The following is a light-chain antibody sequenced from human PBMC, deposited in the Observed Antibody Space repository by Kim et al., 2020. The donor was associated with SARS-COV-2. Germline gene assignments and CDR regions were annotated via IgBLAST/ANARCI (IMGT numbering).Light chain of an antibody. J-gene: IGLJ3*02. Sequence: TVTCTAKGASLVSSYASWYQQKPGPAPVLVIYGNNNRPSGIPDRFSGSISGNTASLTITGAPAEAEADYYCNSRASSGNHLGVFGGGTQLTVL. CDR1: SLVSSY. V-gene: IGLV3-19*01. CDR3: NSRASSGNHLGV. CDR2: GNN.